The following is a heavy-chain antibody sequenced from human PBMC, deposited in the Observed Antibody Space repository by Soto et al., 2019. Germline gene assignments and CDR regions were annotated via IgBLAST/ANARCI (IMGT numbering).Heavy chain of an antibody. D-gene: IGHD3-16*01. CDR2: INPNTGGT. CDR3: ARQGRGGGYAFDT. CDR1: GYTFTDYS. V-gene: IGHV1-2*02. Sequence: QVQLVQSGAEAKKPGASVKVSCKVSGYTFTDYSIHWVRQPPGQGLEWMGWINPNTGGTNSPQGFQGGVALARDPSIGTAYRGPGGLSHDDTAVYYWARQGRGGGYAFDTWGQGTIITVS. J-gene: IGHJ3*02.